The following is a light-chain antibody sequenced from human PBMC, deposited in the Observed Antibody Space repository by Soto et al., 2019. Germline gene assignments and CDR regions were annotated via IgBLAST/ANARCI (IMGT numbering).Light chain of an antibody. CDR2: GAS. V-gene: IGKV3-20*01. CDR3: QQYGSSIT. Sequence: EIVLTQSPGTLSLSPGERATLSCRASQSVTSTYLAWYQQKAGQAPRLLIYGASNRATGIPDRFSGSGSGTDFTLTISRLEPEDFAVYYCQQYGSSITFGQGTRLEIK. CDR1: QSVTSTY. J-gene: IGKJ5*01.